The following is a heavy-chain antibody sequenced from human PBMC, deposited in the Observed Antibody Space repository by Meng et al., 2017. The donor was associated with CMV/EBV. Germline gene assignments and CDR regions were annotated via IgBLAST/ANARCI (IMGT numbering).Heavy chain of an antibody. J-gene: IGHJ4*02. CDR3: ARGPSSGWYWG. V-gene: IGHV4-34*01. D-gene: IGHD6-19*01. CDR2: INHSGST. Sequence: GSLRLSCAVFGGSFSGYYWSWIRQPPGKGLEWIGEINHSGSTNHNLSLKSRVTISVDTSKNQFYLKLSSVTAADTAVYYCARGPSSGWYWGWGQGTLVTVSS. CDR1: GGSFSGYY.